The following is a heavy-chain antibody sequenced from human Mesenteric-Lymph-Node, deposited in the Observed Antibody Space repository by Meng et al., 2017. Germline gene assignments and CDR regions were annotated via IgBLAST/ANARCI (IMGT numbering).Heavy chain of an antibody. CDR1: GGSFSGYY. CDR3: ARGRGYGDYGSLY. Sequence: QMQLQQGRPGLVKPTETLSLTCAVYGGSFSGYYWSWIRQPPGKGLEWIGEINHSGSTNYNPSLKSRVTISVDTSKNQFSLKLSSVTAADTAVYYCARGRGYGDYGSLYWGQGTLVTVSS. CDR2: INHSGST. V-gene: IGHV4-34*01. D-gene: IGHD4-17*01. J-gene: IGHJ4*02.